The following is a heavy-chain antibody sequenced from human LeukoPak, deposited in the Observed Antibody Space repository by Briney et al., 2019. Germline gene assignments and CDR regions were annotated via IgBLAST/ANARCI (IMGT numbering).Heavy chain of an antibody. CDR1: GFTFSSYA. CDR3: AKETRGGNPPMIVVVPPRY. CDR2: ISGSGGST. Sequence: PGGSLRLSCAASGFTFSSYAMSWVRQAPGKGLEWVSAISGSGGSTYYADSVKGRFTISRDNSKNTLYLQMNSLRAEDTAVYYCAKETRGGNPPMIVVVPPRYWGQGTLVTVSS. V-gene: IGHV3-23*01. D-gene: IGHD3-22*01. J-gene: IGHJ4*02.